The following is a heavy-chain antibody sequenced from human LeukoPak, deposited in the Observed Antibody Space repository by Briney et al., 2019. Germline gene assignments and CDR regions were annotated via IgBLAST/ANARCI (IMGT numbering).Heavy chain of an antibody. Sequence: GASVKVSCKASGYTFTSYAMNWVRQAPGQGLEWMGWINTNTGNPTYAQGFTGRFVFSLDTSVSTAYLQISSLKAEDTAVYYCARDVWKLLNYYYGMDVWGQGTTVTVSS. J-gene: IGHJ6*02. CDR2: INTNTGNP. CDR1: GYTFTSYA. D-gene: IGHD1-1*01. V-gene: IGHV7-4-1*02. CDR3: ARDVWKLLNYYYGMDV.